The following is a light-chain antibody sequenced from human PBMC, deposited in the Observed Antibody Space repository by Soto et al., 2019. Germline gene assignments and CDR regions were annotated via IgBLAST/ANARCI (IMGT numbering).Light chain of an antibody. CDR1: SGHSSYA. V-gene: IGLV4-69*01. Sequence: QLVLTQSPSASASLGASVKLTCTLSSGHSSYAIAWHQQQPEKGPRYLMKLNSDGSHSKGDGIPDRFSGSSSGAERYLTISSLQSEDEADYYCQTWGPCIVVFGRGTKRTVL. CDR3: QTWGPCIVV. J-gene: IGLJ3*02. CDR2: LNSDGSH.